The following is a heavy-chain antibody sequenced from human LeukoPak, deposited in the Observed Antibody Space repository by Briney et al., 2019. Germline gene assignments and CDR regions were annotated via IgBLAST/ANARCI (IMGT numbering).Heavy chain of an antibody. CDR2: INPNSGGT. Sequence: ASVKVSCKASGYTFTGYYMHWVRQSPGQGLEWMGWINPNSGGTNYAQKFQGRVTMTRDTSISTAYMELSRLRSDDTAVYYCARTPQHSYGHLDYWGQGTLVTVSS. J-gene: IGHJ4*02. CDR3: ARTPQHSYGHLDY. D-gene: IGHD5-18*01. V-gene: IGHV1-2*02. CDR1: GYTFTGYY.